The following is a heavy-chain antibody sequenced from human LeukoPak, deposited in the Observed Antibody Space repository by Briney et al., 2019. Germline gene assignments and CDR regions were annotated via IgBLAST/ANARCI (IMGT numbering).Heavy chain of an antibody. V-gene: IGHV3-48*03. J-gene: IGHJ4*02. D-gene: IGHD1-14*01. CDR2: ISKTGSTI. CDR3: AKDVNTGGDYFDY. Sequence: LSCAAXGFTFSSYEXNWVRQAPGKGLEWVSYISKTGSTIYYADSVRGRFTISRDNAKNTLYLQMNSLRAEDTAVYYCAKDVNTGGDYFDYWGQGTLVTVSS. CDR1: GFTFSSYE.